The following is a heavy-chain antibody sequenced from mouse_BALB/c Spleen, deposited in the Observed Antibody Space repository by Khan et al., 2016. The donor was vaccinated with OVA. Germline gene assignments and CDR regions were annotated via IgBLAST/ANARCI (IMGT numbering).Heavy chain of an antibody. CDR3: ARNYDYDEGLAY. D-gene: IGHD2-4*01. CDR2: IWSGGIT. Sequence: VQLKESGPGLVQPSQSLSITCTVSGFSLTNYGIHWIRQSPGKGLEWLGMIWSGGITDYNAAFISRLSISKDNSKSQVFFKMNSLQANDTAIYYCARNYDYDEGLAYWGQGTLVTVSA. CDR1: GFSLTNYG. V-gene: IGHV2-2*02. J-gene: IGHJ3*01.